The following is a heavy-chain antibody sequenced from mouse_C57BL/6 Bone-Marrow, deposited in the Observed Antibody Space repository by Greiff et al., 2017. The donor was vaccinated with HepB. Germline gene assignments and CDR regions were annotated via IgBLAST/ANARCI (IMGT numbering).Heavy chain of an antibody. CDR1: GYTFTDYY. V-gene: IGHV1-76*01. Sequence: QVQLQQSGAELVRPGASVKLSCKASGYTFTDYYINWVKQRPGQGLEWIARIYPGSGNTYYNEKFKGKATLTAEKSSSTAYMQLSSLTSEDSAVYFCARSDRWLPFDYWGQGTTLTVSS. CDR3: ARSDRWLPFDY. CDR2: IYPGSGNT. D-gene: IGHD2-3*01. J-gene: IGHJ2*01.